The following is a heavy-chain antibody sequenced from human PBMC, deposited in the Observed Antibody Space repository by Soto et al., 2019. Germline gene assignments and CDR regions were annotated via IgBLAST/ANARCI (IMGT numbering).Heavy chain of an antibody. CDR1: GQSFSGHS. Sequence: QVQLQQWGAGLVKPSETLSLSSAVYGQSFSGHSWAWIRQPPGKGLEWIGEINESGSTYYNPSLKSRVTISTDTSKNQFSLKLTSVSAADTAAYFCARGSGIVALPGELEDVNYDYWGQGTLVNVSS. D-gene: IGHD1-1*01. V-gene: IGHV4-34*01. J-gene: IGHJ4*02. CDR2: INESGST. CDR3: ARGSGIVALPGELEDVNYDY.